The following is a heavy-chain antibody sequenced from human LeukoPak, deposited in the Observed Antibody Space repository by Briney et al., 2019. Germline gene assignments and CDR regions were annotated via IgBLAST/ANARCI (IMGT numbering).Heavy chain of an antibody. Sequence: GGSLRLSCAASGFTFSRYNMSWVRQAPGKGLEWVSSISSSSSFIFYAESAKGRFTISRDNAKNSLYLQMNSLRAEDTAVYYCARGAVTAAIFCYVDVWGKGNTVTVSS. J-gene: IGHJ6*03. CDR3: ARGAVTAAIFCYVDV. V-gene: IGHV3-21*01. D-gene: IGHD2-2*01. CDR1: GFTFSRYN. CDR2: ISSSSSFI.